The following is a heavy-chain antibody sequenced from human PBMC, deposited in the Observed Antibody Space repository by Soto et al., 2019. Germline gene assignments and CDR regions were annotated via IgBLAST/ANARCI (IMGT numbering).Heavy chain of an antibody. V-gene: IGHV3-20*01. Sequence: GGSLRLSCAASGFTFDDYGMSWVRQAPGKGLEWVSGINWNGGSTGYADSVKGRFTISRDNAKNSLYLQMNSLRAEDTALYHCARGGLLWFGELYKSYYYYMDVWGKGTTVTVSS. CDR1: GFTFDDYG. CDR2: INWNGGST. CDR3: ARGGLLWFGELYKSYYYYMDV. D-gene: IGHD3-10*01. J-gene: IGHJ6*03.